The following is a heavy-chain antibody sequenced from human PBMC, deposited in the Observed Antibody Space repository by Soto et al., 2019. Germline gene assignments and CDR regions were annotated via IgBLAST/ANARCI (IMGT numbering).Heavy chain of an antibody. J-gene: IGHJ3*02. CDR2: VSTDGRST. V-gene: IGHV3-23*01. D-gene: IGHD1-1*01. CDR1: GFTFNNYA. Sequence: EVQLLESGGGLGQPGGSLRLSCAASGFTFNNYAMSWVRQAPGKGLEWVSIVSTDGRSTFYSDSVKGRFTISRDNSMNTLFLQMNSLRAEDTAMYYCAKGVGVEAPTTRTFDIWGQGTMVTVSS. CDR3: AKGVGVEAPTTRTFDI.